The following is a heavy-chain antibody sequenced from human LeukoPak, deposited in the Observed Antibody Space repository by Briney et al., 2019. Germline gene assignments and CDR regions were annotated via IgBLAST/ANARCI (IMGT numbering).Heavy chain of an antibody. V-gene: IGHV3-30*18. CDR1: GFTFSSYG. J-gene: IGHJ6*02. D-gene: IGHD3-10*01. Sequence: GRSLRLSCAASGFTFSSYGMHWVRQAPGKGLEWVAVISYDGSNKYYADSVKGRFTISRVNSKNTLYLQMNSLRAEDTAVYYCAKEGPYGSGSYYYGMDVWGQGTTVTVSS. CDR3: AKEGPYGSGSYYYGMDV. CDR2: ISYDGSNK.